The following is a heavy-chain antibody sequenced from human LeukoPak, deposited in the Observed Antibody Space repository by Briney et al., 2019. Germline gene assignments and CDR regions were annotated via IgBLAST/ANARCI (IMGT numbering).Heavy chain of an antibody. D-gene: IGHD2-15*01. CDR1: GASMSNSF. J-gene: IGHJ4*02. CDR2: IYSSGRT. Sequence: SETLSLTCTVSGASMSNSFWSWIRQPAGKGLEWIGRIYSSGRTNYNPSLKSRVTLSIDTSNNQFSPKLTSVTAADTALYYCARAPAGCGGTCSFDYWGQGTLVTVSS. V-gene: IGHV4-4*07. CDR3: ARAPAGCGGTCSFDY.